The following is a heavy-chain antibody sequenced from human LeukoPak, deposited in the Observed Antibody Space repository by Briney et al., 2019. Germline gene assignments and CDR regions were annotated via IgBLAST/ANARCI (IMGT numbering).Heavy chain of an antibody. J-gene: IGHJ6*03. CDR3: ASKDTRYSSSWYPNYYYYMDV. CDR1: GYTFTSYA. CDR2: INTNTGNP. V-gene: IGHV7-4-1*02. D-gene: IGHD6-13*01. Sequence: ASVKVSCKASGYTFTSYAMNWVRQAPGQGLEWMGWINTNTGNPTYAQGFTGRFVFPLDTSVSTAYLQISSLKAEDTAVYYCASKDTRYSSSWYPNYYYYMDVWGKGTTVTVSS.